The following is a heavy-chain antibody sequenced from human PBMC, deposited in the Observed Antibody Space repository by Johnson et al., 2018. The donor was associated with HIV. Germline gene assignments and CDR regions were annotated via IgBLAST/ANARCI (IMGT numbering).Heavy chain of an antibody. CDR1: EFNFDDYG. CDR2: ITWNGGST. V-gene: IGHV3-20*04. D-gene: IGHD1-26*01. CDR3: ARDQYREVGAPGDDAFDI. J-gene: IGHJ3*02. Sequence: VRLVESGGGLVQPGRSLRLSCAASEFNFDDYGMSWVRQAPGKGLEWVSGITWNGGSTAYAESVKGRFTISRDNAKSSLYLQMNSLRAEDTAFYYCARDQYREVGAPGDDAFDIWGQGTMVTVSS.